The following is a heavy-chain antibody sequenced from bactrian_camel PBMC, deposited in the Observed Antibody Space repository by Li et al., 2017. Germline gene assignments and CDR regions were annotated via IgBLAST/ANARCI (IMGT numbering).Heavy chain of an antibody. Sequence: VQLVESGGALVQPGGSLRLSCAASGFTFSSRGMTWVRQAPGKGLEWVSGIHRGGGTTDYVPSLKGRFTISRDNAKNTLYLQMNSLKTEDTAMYYCTKGVGGTPYNWGQGTQVTVS. V-gene: IGHV3S40*01. CDR1: GFTFSSRG. D-gene: IGHD6*01. CDR2: IHRGGGTT. J-gene: IGHJ4*01. CDR3: TKGVGGTPYN.